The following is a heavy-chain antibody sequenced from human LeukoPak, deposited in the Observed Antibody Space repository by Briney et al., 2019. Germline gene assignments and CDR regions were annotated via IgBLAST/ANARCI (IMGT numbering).Heavy chain of an antibody. J-gene: IGHJ5*02. Sequence: GGSLRLSCTASGFVFNAYWMHWIRQAPGKGLVWVAFKSADGTATKYADSVKGRLTISRDNAKNTLYLQMNSLRVDDTAFYYCARDTGEMFDPWGQGTLVTVSS. V-gene: IGHV3-74*03. D-gene: IGHD3-16*01. CDR3: ARDTGEMFDP. CDR2: KSADGTAT. CDR1: GFVFNAYW.